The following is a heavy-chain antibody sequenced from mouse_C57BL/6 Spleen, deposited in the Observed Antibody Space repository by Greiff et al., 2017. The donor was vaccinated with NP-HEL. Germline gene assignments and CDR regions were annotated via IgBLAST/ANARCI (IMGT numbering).Heavy chain of an antibody. CDR3: ARWAYYGSSYVDWYFDV. D-gene: IGHD1-1*01. CDR2: INPNNGGT. CDR1: GYTFTDYN. V-gene: IGHV1-18*01. J-gene: IGHJ1*03. Sequence: EVQLQQSGPELVKPGASVKIPCKASGYTFTDYNMDWVKQSHGKSLEWIGDINPNNGGTIYNQKFKGKATLTVDKSSSTAYMELRSLTSEDTAVYYCARWAYYGSSYVDWYFDVWGTGTTVTVSS.